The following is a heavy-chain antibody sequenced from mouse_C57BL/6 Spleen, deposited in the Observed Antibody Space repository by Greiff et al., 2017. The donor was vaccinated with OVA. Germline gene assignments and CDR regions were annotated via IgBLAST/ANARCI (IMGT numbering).Heavy chain of an antibody. CDR1: GYTFTGYW. Sequence: VQLQQSGAELMKPGASVKLSCKASGYTFTGYWIEWVKQRPGHGLEWIGEIFPGSGSTKYNEKFKGKATFTADTSSNTAYMQRSILTTEDAAIYYCARSGNYEYFDFWGTGTTVTVSA. CDR2: IFPGSGST. D-gene: IGHD2-1*01. V-gene: IGHV1-9*01. J-gene: IGHJ1*03. CDR3: ARSGNYEYFDF.